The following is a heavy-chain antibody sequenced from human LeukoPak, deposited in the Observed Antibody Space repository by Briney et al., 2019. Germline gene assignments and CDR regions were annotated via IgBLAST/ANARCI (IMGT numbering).Heavy chain of an antibody. CDR1: GGSVSSTSHH. Sequence: SETLSLTCTVSGGSVSSTSHHWDWIRQPPGQGLEWIGSIFYSGSTYYSPSLKSRVTISVDTSKNQFSLNLSSVTAADTAVYYCARLGIAAAGPPVDYWGRGTLATVSS. CDR2: IFYSGST. CDR3: ARLGIAAAGPPVDY. D-gene: IGHD6-13*01. J-gene: IGHJ4*02. V-gene: IGHV4-39*01.